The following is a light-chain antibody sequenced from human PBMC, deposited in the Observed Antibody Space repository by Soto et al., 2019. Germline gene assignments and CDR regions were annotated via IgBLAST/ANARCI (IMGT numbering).Light chain of an antibody. V-gene: IGKV3-15*01. CDR1: QSVGSN. J-gene: IGKJ1*01. CDR3: QQFNTWPAWT. Sequence: EIVMTRSPATLSVSPGGRATLSCRASQSVGSNLAWYQQKPGQAPRLLFYGASTRATGIPARFSGSGSGTEFTLTIHSLQSEAFAVYYCQQFNTWPAWTFGQGTKVDIK. CDR2: GAS.